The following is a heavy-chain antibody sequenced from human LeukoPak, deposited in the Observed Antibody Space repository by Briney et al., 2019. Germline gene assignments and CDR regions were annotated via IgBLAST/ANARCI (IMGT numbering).Heavy chain of an antibody. J-gene: IGHJ4*02. V-gene: IGHV1-2*02. Sequence: ASVKVSCKASGYTFIGYYIHWVRQAPGQGLEWMGWINPTSGVTNYAQKFQGRVTMTRDTSISTAYMELRRLASDDTAVYYCARGDYYDRGCYYYDWGQGTPVTVSS. CDR2: INPTSGVT. D-gene: IGHD3-22*01. CDR1: GYTFIGYY. CDR3: ARGDYYDRGCYYYD.